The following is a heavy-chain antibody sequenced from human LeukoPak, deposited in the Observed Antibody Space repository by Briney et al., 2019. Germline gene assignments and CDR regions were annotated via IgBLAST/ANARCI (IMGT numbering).Heavy chain of an antibody. Sequence: GGSLRLSCAASGFTVSSNYMSWVRQAPGKGLEWVSVIYSGGSTYYADSVKGRFTISRDNSKNTLYLQMNSLRAEDTDVYYCAGLPVYYYDTSGFYFDYWGQGTLVTVSS. V-gene: IGHV3-66*04. CDR3: AGLPVYYYDTSGFYFDY. D-gene: IGHD3-22*01. CDR2: IYSGGST. CDR1: GFTVSSNY. J-gene: IGHJ4*02.